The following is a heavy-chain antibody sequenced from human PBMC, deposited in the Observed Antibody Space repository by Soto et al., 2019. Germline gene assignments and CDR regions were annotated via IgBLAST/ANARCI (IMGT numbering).Heavy chain of an antibody. V-gene: IGHV3-74*01. CDR2: INSDGSIT. CDR1: GFTFNTHW. D-gene: IGHD1-26*01. CDR3: ARAMTSVGAAAKGDF. J-gene: IGHJ4*02. Sequence: GGSLKLSCAASGFTFNTHWMHWVRQAPGKGLVWVSRINSDGSITDYADSVKGRFSISRDNPRNTLYLQMNSLSPEDTAVYYCARAMTSVGAAAKGDFWGQGTLVTVSS.